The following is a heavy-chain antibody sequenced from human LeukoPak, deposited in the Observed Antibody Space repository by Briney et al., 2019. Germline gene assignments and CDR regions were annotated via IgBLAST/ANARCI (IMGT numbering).Heavy chain of an antibody. J-gene: IGHJ4*02. V-gene: IGHV1-18*01. Sequence: ASVKVSCKASGYTFTSYGISWVRQAPGQGLEWMGWISAYNGNTNYAQKLQGRVTMTTDTSTSTAYMELRSLRSDDTAVYYCARGVILSFSSSWHGPLYYFDYWGQGTLVTVSS. CDR3: ARGVILSFSSSWHGPLYYFDY. CDR1: GYTFTSYG. D-gene: IGHD6-13*01. CDR2: ISAYNGNT.